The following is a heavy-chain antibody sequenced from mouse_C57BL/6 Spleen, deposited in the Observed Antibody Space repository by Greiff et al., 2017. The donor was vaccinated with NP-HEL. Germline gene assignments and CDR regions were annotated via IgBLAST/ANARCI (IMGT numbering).Heavy chain of an antibody. CDR1: GFSLTSYG. J-gene: IGHJ4*01. Sequence: VKLVESGPGLVQPSQSLSITCTVSGFSLTSYGVHWVRQSPGKGLEWLGVIWRGGSTDYNAALMSRLSITKDNSKSQVFFKMNSLQADDTAIYYCAKTGLGRGAMDYWGQGTSVTVSS. V-gene: IGHV2-5*01. CDR2: IWRGGST. D-gene: IGHD4-1*01. CDR3: AKTGLGRGAMDY.